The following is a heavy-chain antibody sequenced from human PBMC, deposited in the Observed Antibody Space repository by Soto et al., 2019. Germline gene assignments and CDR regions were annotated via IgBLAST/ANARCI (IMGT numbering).Heavy chain of an antibody. CDR3: ARGLRPYFSTTTCHPADVV. D-gene: IGHD3-9*01. CDR2: IHYRGST. Sequence: QVQLQESGPGLVKPSETLSLTCTVSGASVSSGTHFWSWIRQPPGKGLEWIGNIHYRGSTSYNPSLRGRFTISLDMSKNQFSLKVTSVTAADTAVYFCARGLRPYFSTTTCHPADVVWGQGTTVTVSS. J-gene: IGHJ6*02. V-gene: IGHV4-61*01. CDR1: GASVSSGTHF.